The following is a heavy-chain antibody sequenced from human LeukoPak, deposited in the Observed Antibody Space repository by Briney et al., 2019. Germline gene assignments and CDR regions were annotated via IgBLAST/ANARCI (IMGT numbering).Heavy chain of an antibody. J-gene: IGHJ5*02. CDR3: AREVVGRITMVRGVISARWFDP. Sequence: SETLSLTCTVSGGSFSSYYWSWIRQPAGKGLEWLGRIYTSRSTNYNPSLKSRVTMSVDTSKNQFSLKLSSVTAADTAVYYCAREVVGRITMVRGVISARWFDPWGQGTLVTVSS. D-gene: IGHD3-10*01. CDR1: GGSFSSYY. V-gene: IGHV4-4*07. CDR2: IYTSRST.